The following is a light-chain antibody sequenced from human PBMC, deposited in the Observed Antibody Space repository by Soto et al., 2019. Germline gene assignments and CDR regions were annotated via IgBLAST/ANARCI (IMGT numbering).Light chain of an antibody. V-gene: IGKV3-15*01. Sequence: EVVLTQTPATLSVSPRERVPLSCISSQSVRSNLAWYQQKPGQSPRLLIYGASTRATGIPARFSGSGSGTEFTLTISSLQSEDFAVYYCQQYNNWPPITFGQGTRLATK. CDR2: GAS. J-gene: IGKJ5*01. CDR1: QSVRSN. CDR3: QQYNNWPPIT.